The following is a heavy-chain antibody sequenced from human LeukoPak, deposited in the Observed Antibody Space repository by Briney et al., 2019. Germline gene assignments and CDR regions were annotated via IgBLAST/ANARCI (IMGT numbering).Heavy chain of an antibody. J-gene: IGHJ4*02. D-gene: IGHD6-13*01. V-gene: IGHV3-74*01. CDR1: GFTFSSYW. CDR3: ARIRRAAAGPFDY. Sequence: GSLRLSCAASGFTFSSYWMHWVRQAPGKGLVWVSRINSDGSSTSYADSVKGRFTISRDNAKNTLYLQMNSLRAEDTAVYYCARIRRAAAGPFDYWGQGTLVTVSS. CDR2: INSDGSST.